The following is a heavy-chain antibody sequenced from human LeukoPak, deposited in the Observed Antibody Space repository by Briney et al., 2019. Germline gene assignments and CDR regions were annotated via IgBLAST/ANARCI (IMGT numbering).Heavy chain of an antibody. V-gene: IGHV3-30-3*01. CDR1: GVTFSSYA. J-gene: IGHJ1*01. D-gene: IGHD2-15*01. CDR3: ARDPYCSGGSCYSGLSAEYFQH. CDR2: ISYDGSNK. Sequence: PGGSLRLSCAASGVTFSSYAMHWVRQAPGKGLEWVAVISYDGSNKYYADSVKGRFTISRDNSKNTLYLQMNSLRAEDTAVYYCARDPYCSGGSCYSGLSAEYFQHWGQGTLVTVSS.